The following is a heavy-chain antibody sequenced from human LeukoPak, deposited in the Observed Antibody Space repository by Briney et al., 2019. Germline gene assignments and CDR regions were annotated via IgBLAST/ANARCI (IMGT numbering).Heavy chain of an antibody. D-gene: IGHD1-26*01. CDR1: GYTFTGYY. J-gene: IGHJ4*02. CDR2: INADSGDT. CDR3: TRERINTGSYSEALDY. V-gene: IGHV1-2*02. Sequence: GSVKVSFKASGYTFTGYYMHWERQAPGQGLEWMGWINADSGDTNYAQKFQGRVTMTRDTSITTVYMELSSLTSDDTAVYYCTRERINTGSYSEALDYWGQGTLVTVSS.